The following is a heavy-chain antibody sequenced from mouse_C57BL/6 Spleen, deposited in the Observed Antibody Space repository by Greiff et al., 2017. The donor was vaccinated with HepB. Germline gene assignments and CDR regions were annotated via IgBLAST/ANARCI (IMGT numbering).Heavy chain of an antibody. CDR2: IDPSDSET. Sequence: QSCKASGYTFTSYWMHWVKQRPIQGLEWIGNIDPSDSETHYNQKFKDKATLTVDKSSSTAYMQLSSLTSEDSAVYYCARDLYYGSSDWYFDVWGTGTTVTVSS. D-gene: IGHD1-1*01. J-gene: IGHJ1*03. CDR1: GYTFTSYW. CDR3: ARDLYYGSSDWYFDV. V-gene: IGHV1-52*01.